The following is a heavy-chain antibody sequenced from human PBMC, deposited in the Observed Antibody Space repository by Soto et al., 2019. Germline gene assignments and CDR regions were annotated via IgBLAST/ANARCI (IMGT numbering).Heavy chain of an antibody. V-gene: IGHV3-48*02. D-gene: IGHD3-10*01. CDR3: ARDPTNAYYGPV. CDR1: GFTFSSYS. CDR2: ISTSSSTI. J-gene: IGHJ6*02. Sequence: SLRLSCAASGFTFSSYSMNWVRQAPGKGLEWVSYISTSSSTIYYADSVRGRFTISRDNAKNSLYLQMNSLRDEDTAVYYCARDPTNAYYGPVWGQGTTVTVSS.